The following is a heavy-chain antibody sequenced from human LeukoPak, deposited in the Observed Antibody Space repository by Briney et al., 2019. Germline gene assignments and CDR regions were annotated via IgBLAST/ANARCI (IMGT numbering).Heavy chain of an antibody. D-gene: IGHD1-1*01. CDR3: ARGRVSSSTWYSTYYYYFYMDV. CDR1: DDSFTMYY. V-gene: IGHV4-59*01. Sequence: SETLSLTCTVSDDSFTMYYWTWIWQPPGKGLEWIGYVNHTGSTNFNPSLNGRVSISRDTSKNLFSLRLRSVTAADTAVYFCARGRVSSSTWYSTYYYYFYMDVWGKGTTVTVSS. CDR2: VNHTGST. J-gene: IGHJ6*03.